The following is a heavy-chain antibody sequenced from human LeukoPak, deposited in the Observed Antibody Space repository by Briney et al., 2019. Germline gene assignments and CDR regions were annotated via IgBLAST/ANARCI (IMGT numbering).Heavy chain of an antibody. J-gene: IGHJ3*02. CDR2: IIPIFGTA. V-gene: IGHV1-69*05. CDR1: GGTFSSYA. Sequence: SVKVSCKASGGTFSSYAISWVRQAPAQGLEWMGGIIPIFGTANYAQKFQGRVTITTDESTSTAYMELSSLRSEDTAVYYCARARSLWSGYFYDAFDIWGQGTMVTVSS. CDR3: ARARSLWSGYFYDAFDI. D-gene: IGHD3-3*01.